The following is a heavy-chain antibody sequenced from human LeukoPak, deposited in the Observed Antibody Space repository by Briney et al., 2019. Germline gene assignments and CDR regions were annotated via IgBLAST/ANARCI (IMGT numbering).Heavy chain of an antibody. D-gene: IGHD6-13*01. V-gene: IGHV1-24*01. J-gene: IGHJ6*02. CDR2: FDPEDGET. Sequence: ASVKVSCKVSGYTLTELSMHWVRQAPGKGLEWMGGFDPEDGETIYAQKFQGRVTMTGDTSTDTAYMELSSLRSEDTAVYYCARVAAAADTVSGMDVWGQGTTVTVSS. CDR1: GYTLTELS. CDR3: ARVAAAADTVSGMDV.